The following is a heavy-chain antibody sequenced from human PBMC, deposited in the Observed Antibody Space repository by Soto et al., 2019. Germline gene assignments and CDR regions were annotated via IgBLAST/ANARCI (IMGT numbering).Heavy chain of an antibody. Sequence: ESGGGLVQPGGSLRLSCAASGFTVSSNYMSWVRQAPGKGLEWVSVIYSGGSTYYADSVKGRFTISRDNSKNTLYLQMNSLRAEDTAVYYCAREATIFGVVIIGYFDYWGQGTLVTVSS. CDR1: GFTVSSNY. D-gene: IGHD3-3*01. CDR2: IYSGGST. J-gene: IGHJ4*02. CDR3: AREATIFGVVIIGYFDY. V-gene: IGHV3-66*01.